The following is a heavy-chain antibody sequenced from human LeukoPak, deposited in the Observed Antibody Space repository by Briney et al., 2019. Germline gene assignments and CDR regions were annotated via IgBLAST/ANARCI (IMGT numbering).Heavy chain of an antibody. CDR1: GYTFTSYG. CDR2: ISAYNGNT. Sequence: ASVKVSCKASGYTFTSYGISWVRQAPGQGLEWMGWISAYNGNTNYAQKLQGRVTMTTDTSTSTAYMELRSLRSDDTAVYYCARARNVWFGELRVAFDIWAKGQWSPSLQ. V-gene: IGHV1-18*01. D-gene: IGHD3-10*01. CDR3: ARARNVWFGELRVAFDI. J-gene: IGHJ3*02.